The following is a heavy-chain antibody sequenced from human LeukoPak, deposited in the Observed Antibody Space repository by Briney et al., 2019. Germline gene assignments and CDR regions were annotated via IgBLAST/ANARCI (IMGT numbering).Heavy chain of an antibody. CDR3: ARSTYLYYFGY. D-gene: IGHD2-2*01. CDR2: VHYSGST. CDR1: GGSISSEY. J-gene: IGHJ4*02. V-gene: IGHV4-59*01. Sequence: SETLSLTCTGSGGSISSEYWSWIRQPPGKGLEWIGYVHYSGSTNYNPSLKSRVTISLDTSKNLFSLKLSSVTTADTAVYYCARSTYLYYFGYWGQGTLVTVSS.